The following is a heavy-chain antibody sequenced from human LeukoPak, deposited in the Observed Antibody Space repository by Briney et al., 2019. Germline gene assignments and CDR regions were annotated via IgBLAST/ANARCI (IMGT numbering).Heavy chain of an antibody. Sequence: GGSLRLSCAASGFTFSYYWMSWVRQAPGKGLEWVANIKQDGTDKYYVDSVRGRFTISRDNAKNSLYLQMNSLGAEDTAVYYCERLWGSYRPFDYWGQGTLVTVSS. CDR3: ERLWGSYRPFDY. J-gene: IGHJ4*02. D-gene: IGHD3-16*02. CDR1: GFTFSYYW. V-gene: IGHV3-7*01. CDR2: IKQDGTDK.